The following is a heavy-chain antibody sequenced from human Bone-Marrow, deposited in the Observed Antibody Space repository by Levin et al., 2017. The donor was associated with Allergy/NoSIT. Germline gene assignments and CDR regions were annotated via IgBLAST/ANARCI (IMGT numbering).Heavy chain of an antibody. V-gene: IGHV3-33*01. D-gene: IGHD2-8*01. CDR2: IWYDGSNK. Sequence: GGSLRLSCAASGFTFSSYGMHWVRQAPGKGLEWVAVIWYDGSNKYYADSVKGRFTISRDNSKNTLYLQMNSLRAEDTAVYYCARDMYEGAFDIWGQGTMVTVSS. CDR3: ARDMYEGAFDI. CDR1: GFTFSSYG. J-gene: IGHJ3*02.